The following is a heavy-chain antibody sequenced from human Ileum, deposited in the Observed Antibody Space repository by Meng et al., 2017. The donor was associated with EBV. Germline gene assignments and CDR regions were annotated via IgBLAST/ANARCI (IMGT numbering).Heavy chain of an antibody. V-gene: IGHV6-1*01. J-gene: IGHJ4*02. D-gene: IGHD1-26*01. CDR3: ARGSYYFDS. CDR2: TYYRSKWNT. Sequence: QVQLQQSGPGLLNPAPTLSLTCAISGDSVSSISGAWNWIRQSPSRGLEWLGRTYYRSKWNTDYAVSVSSRITISPDTSKNQFSLQLNSVTPEDTAVYYCARGSYYFDSWGQGTLVTVSS. CDR1: GDSVSSISGA.